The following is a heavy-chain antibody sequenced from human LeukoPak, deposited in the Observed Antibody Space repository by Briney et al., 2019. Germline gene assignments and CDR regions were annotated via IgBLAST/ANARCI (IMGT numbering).Heavy chain of an antibody. Sequence: GGSLRLSCAASGFTFSSYWMSWVRQAPGKGLEWVANIKQDGSEKYYVDSVKGRFTISRDNAKNSLYLQMNSLRAEDTAVYYCARDLDIVVVPAAPEFDYWGQGTLVTVSS. J-gene: IGHJ4*02. D-gene: IGHD2-2*03. CDR1: GFTFSSYW. CDR3: ARDLDIVVVPAAPEFDY. CDR2: IKQDGSEK. V-gene: IGHV3-7*01.